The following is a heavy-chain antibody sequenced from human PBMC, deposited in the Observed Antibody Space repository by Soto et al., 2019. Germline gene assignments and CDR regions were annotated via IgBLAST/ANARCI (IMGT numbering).Heavy chain of an antibody. CDR2: IYVTGAV. CDR3: ARLRIATNNYKWFDP. J-gene: IGHJ5*02. CDR1: GGAINNRDYY. D-gene: IGHD2-21*01. V-gene: IGHV4-31*02. Sequence: PSETLSLTCSVSGGAINNRDYYWSWIRQVPGKGLEWIGHIYVTGAVDYNPSLRDRITISQDTSERQFSLNLRLVTAADTAVYYCARLRIATNNYKWFDPWGQGTLVTVSS.